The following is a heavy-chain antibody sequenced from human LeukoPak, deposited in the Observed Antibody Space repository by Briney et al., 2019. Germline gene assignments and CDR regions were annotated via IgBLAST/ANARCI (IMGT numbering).Heavy chain of an antibody. CDR1: QLTFNRYV. V-gene: IGHV3-9*01. Sequence: PGGSLRLSCTSSQLTFNRYVMAWVRQAPGKGLEWVSSVSWNSGNIDYADSVKGRFTISRDNAQNSLYLQMNSLRAEDTALYFCARLSGSGRFDYWGQGTLVTVSS. CDR3: ARLSGSGRFDY. D-gene: IGHD5-12*01. J-gene: IGHJ4*02. CDR2: VSWNSGNI.